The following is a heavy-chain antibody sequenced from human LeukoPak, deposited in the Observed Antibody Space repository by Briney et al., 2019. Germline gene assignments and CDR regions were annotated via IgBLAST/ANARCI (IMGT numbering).Heavy chain of an antibody. CDR1: GFTFTRHW. V-gene: IGHV3-74*01. CDR2: IKTDGTNT. D-gene: IGHD5-24*01. Sequence: GGSLRLSCAASGFTFTRHWMHWVRQAPGKGLEWVSRIKTDGTNTIYVDFVEGRFTISRDNARNTLYLQMSSLRAGDTAVYYCGGSEDGYIDYWGQGTLVTVSS. CDR3: GGSEDGYIDY. J-gene: IGHJ4*02.